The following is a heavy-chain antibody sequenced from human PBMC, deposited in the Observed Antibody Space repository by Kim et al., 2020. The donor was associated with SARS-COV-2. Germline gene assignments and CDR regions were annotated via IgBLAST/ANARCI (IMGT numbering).Heavy chain of an antibody. CDR3: ASPQRRRVLWFGEFGY. D-gene: IGHD3-10*01. V-gene: IGHV3-48*03. CDR2: ISSSGSTI. CDR1: GFTFSSYE. Sequence: GGSLRLSCAASGFTFSSYEMNWVRQAPGKGLEWVSYISSSGSTIYYADSVKGRFTISRDNAKNSLYLQMNSLRAEDTAVYYCASPQRRRVLWFGEFGYWGQGTLVTVSS. J-gene: IGHJ4*02.